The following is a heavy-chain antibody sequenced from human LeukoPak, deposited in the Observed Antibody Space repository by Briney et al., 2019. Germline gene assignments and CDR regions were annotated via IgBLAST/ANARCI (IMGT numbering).Heavy chain of an antibody. CDR2: INPNSGGT. D-gene: IGHD6-6*01. V-gene: IGHV1-2*02. Sequence: ASVKVSCQPSGYTFTDYFIHWVRQAPGQGLEWMGWINPNSGGTRYAQKFQGRVTVTRDTSITTAYMELSSLGSGDTAVYYCARGPGYSSSRRGDYWGQGTLVTVSS. CDR1: GYTFTDYF. J-gene: IGHJ4*02. CDR3: ARGPGYSSSRRGDY.